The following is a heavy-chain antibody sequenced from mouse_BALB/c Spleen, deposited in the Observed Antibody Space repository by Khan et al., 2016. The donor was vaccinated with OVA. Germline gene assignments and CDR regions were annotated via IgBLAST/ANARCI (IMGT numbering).Heavy chain of an antibody. J-gene: IGHJ3*01. V-gene: IGHV1-4*01. D-gene: IGHD2-14*01. CDR3: VRDEAYYGNDGWFDY. Sequence: QVQLKQSGAELARPGASVKMSCKASGYTFSSYTIHWIKLRPGQGLEWIGYINPSNGYTNYNQKIKDKATLTADKSSTTSYIQLSSLTTDDTAVYNCVRDEAYYGNDGWFDYWGQGTLVTVSA. CDR1: GYTFSSYT. CDR2: INPSNGYT.